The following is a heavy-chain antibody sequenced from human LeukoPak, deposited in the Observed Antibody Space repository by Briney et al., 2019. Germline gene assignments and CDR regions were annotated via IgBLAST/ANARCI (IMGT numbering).Heavy chain of an antibody. D-gene: IGHD5-12*01. J-gene: IGHJ4*02. V-gene: IGHV3-66*01. CDR3: ARRHTTGYAMDY. CDR2: IYSGGNT. Sequence: GGSLRLSCAASGFTVSSNYMSWVRQAPGKGLEWVSVIYSGGNTYYADSVKGRFTISRDNSKNTVYLQMNSLRAGDTALYYCARRHTTGYAMDYWGQGTLVTVSS. CDR1: GFTVSSNY.